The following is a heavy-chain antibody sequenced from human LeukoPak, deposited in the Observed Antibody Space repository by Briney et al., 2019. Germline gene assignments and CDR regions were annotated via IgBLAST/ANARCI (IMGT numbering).Heavy chain of an antibody. Sequence: GGTLRLSCAASGFTFTSYGMSWVRQAPGKGLEWVSDISRPGTTTAYADSVKGRFTISRDNTENNLYLQINRPKVEDTAYYSCVKDTPTTGYHLYFWGQGTLVTVSS. D-gene: IGHD1-1*01. J-gene: IGHJ4*02. V-gene: IGHV3-23*01. CDR3: VKDTPTTGYHLYF. CDR2: ISRPGTTT. CDR1: GFTFTSYG.